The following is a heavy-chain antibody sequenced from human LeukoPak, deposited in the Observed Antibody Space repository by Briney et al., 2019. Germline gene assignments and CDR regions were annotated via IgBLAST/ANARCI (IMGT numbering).Heavy chain of an antibody. D-gene: IGHD5-24*01. CDR1: GFTFSSYA. CDR3: ARDATIISPGTRGRNPNDY. J-gene: IGHJ4*02. CDR2: ISGSGGST. Sequence: GGSLRLSCAASGFTFSSYAMSWVRQAPGKGLEWVSAISGSGGSTYYADSVKGRFTISRDNSKNTLYLQMNSLRAEDTAVYYCARDATIISPGTRGRNPNDYWGQGTLVTVSS. V-gene: IGHV3-23*01.